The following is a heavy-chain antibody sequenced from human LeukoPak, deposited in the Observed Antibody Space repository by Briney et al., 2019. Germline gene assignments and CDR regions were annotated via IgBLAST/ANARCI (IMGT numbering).Heavy chain of an antibody. CDR3: AKDQGSTQCSSGSCHPYSFDY. CDR2: ISYDGSNK. D-gene: IGHD2-15*01. J-gene: IGHJ4*02. Sequence: GGSLRLSCAASGFTFSSYGMHWVRQAPGKGLEWVAVISYDGSNKYYADSVKGRFTISRDNSKNTLYLQMNSLRAEDTAVYYCAKDQGSTQCSSGSCHPYSFDYWGQGTLVTVSS. V-gene: IGHV3-30*18. CDR1: GFTFSSYG.